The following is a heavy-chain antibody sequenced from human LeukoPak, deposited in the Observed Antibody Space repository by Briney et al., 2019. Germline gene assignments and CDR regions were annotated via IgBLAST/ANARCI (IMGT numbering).Heavy chain of an antibody. Sequence: PGASVKVSCTASGYTFTSYGISWVRQAPGQGLEWMGWINPNSGGTNYAQKFQGRVTMTRDTSISTAYMELSRLRSDDTAVYYCAREGYDSSGYYEGSWGQGTLVTVSS. V-gene: IGHV1-2*02. CDR2: INPNSGGT. CDR3: AREGYDSSGYYEGS. D-gene: IGHD3-22*01. J-gene: IGHJ5*02. CDR1: GYTFTSYG.